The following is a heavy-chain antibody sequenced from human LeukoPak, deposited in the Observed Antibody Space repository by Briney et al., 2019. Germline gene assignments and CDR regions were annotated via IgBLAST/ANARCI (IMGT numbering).Heavy chain of an antibody. J-gene: IGHJ4*02. Sequence: SETLSLTCAVFGGSLSDHDWSWIRQPPGKGLEWMGEINHHGATNYNPSPKSRVTLSLDTSKNEVSLKLNSLTAADTAVYYCARGKGDLSMIVMIVTAVEFYFDSWGPGTLVTVSS. CDR3: ARGKGDLSMIVMIVTAVEFYFDS. V-gene: IGHV4-34*01. CDR2: INHHGAT. D-gene: IGHD3-22*01. CDR1: GGSLSDHD.